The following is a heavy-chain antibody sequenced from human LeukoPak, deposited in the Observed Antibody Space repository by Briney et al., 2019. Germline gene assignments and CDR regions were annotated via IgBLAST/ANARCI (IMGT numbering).Heavy chain of an antibody. Sequence: SETLPLTCTVYGGYISSSSYYWGWIRQPQGKGLEWIGSIYYSGSTYYNPSLKSRVTISVDTSKNQFSLKLSSVTAADTAVYYCARHAHPMVPYKGWFDPWGQGTLVTVSS. D-gene: IGHD3-10*01. V-gene: IGHV4-39*01. J-gene: IGHJ5*02. CDR2: IYYSGST. CDR1: GGYISSSSYY. CDR3: ARHAHPMVPYKGWFDP.